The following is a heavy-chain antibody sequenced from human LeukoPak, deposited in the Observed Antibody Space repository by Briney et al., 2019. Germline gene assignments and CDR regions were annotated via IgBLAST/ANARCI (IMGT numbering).Heavy chain of an antibody. CDR3: ARFGGYDIGIDY. V-gene: IGHV4-39*01. D-gene: IGHD5-12*01. Sequence: SETLSLTCTVSGGSISSSSYYWGWIRQPPGKGLEWIGSIYYSGSTYYNPSLKSRVTISVDTSKNQFSLKLSSVTAADTAVYYCARFGGYDIGIDYWGQGTLVTVSS. CDR2: IYYSGST. CDR1: GGSISSSSYY. J-gene: IGHJ4*02.